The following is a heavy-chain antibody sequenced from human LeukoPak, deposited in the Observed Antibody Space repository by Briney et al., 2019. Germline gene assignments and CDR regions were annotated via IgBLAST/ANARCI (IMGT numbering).Heavy chain of an antibody. CDR3: ARDPTLYGDYYGMDV. CDR2: IYYSGST. Sequence: PSETLSLTCTVSGGSISSSSYYWGWIRQPPGKGLEWIGSIYYSGSTYYNPSLKSRVTISVDTSKNQFSLKLGSVTAADTAVYYCARDPTLYGDYYGMDVWGQGTTVTVSS. J-gene: IGHJ6*02. D-gene: IGHD4-17*01. V-gene: IGHV4-39*07. CDR1: GGSISSSSYY.